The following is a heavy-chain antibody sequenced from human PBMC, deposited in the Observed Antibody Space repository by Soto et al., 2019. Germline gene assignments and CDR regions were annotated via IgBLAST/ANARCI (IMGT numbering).Heavy chain of an antibody. V-gene: IGHV3-74*01. Sequence: PXGSRRLSGETSGFIFSMYWMHWVRQVPGKGPQWVARITDDGSTTYYAASVEGRFTISRDNAKNALYLQMTSLRADDTAVYYCTRGPRPTSIGTGAFWGQGTLVTVSS. CDR2: ITDDGSTT. CDR1: GFIFSMYW. J-gene: IGHJ4*02. CDR3: TRGPRPTSIGTGAF. D-gene: IGHD3-10*01.